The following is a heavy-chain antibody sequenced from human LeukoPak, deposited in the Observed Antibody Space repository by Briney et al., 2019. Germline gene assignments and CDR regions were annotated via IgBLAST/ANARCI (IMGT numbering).Heavy chain of an antibody. D-gene: IGHD3-3*01. Sequence: PGGSLRLSCAASGFTFDDYAMHWVRQAPGKGLEWVSGISWNSGSIGYADSVKGRFTISRDNAKNSLYLQMNSLRAEDTALYYCAAFGVVITYWGQGTLVTVSS. V-gene: IGHV3-9*01. CDR1: GFTFDDYA. J-gene: IGHJ4*02. CDR3: AAFGVVITY. CDR2: ISWNSGSI.